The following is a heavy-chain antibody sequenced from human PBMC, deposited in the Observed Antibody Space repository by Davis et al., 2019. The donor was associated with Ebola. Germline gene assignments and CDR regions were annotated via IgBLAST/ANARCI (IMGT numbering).Heavy chain of an antibody. CDR2: IRQDGSEE. CDR3: ARDPIISLIVPSYGMDV. Sequence: PGGSLRLPCTASGFAFNTYWMSWVRQAPGKGLEWLANIRQDGSEEYYVDSVKGRFTISRDNAKNSLFLQMNSLRAVDTAVYYCARDPIISLIVPSYGMDVWGPGTTVTVSS. J-gene: IGHJ6*02. V-gene: IGHV3-7*01. D-gene: IGHD3-16*02. CDR1: GFAFNTYW.